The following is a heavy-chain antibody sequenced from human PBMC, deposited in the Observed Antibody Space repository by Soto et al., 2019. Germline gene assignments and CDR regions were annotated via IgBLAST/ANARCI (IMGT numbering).Heavy chain of an antibody. CDR1: GFTFSNYA. Sequence: GGSLRLSCAASGFTFSNYARSWVRQAPGKGLEWVANINPDGSGEYYLDSVKGRFTISRDNAKNSVYLQMNSLVGDDTAVYYCARENWFFDYWGQGTPVTVSS. CDR2: INPDGSGE. CDR3: ARENWFFDY. J-gene: IGHJ4*02. D-gene: IGHD3-10*01. V-gene: IGHV3-7*01.